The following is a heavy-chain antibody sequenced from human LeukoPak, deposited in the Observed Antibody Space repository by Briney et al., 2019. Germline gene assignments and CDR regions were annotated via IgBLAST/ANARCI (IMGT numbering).Heavy chain of an antibody. CDR2: VDPEDGET. CDR1: GYTFTDYY. V-gene: IGHV1-69-2*01. Sequence: VKVSCKVSGYTFTDYYMHWVQQAPGKGLEWMGLVDPEDGETIYAEKFQGRVIITADTSTDTAYMELSSLRSEDTAVYYCATGLRFYYYMDVWGKGTTVTVSS. D-gene: IGHD3-3*01. CDR3: ATGLRFYYYMDV. J-gene: IGHJ6*03.